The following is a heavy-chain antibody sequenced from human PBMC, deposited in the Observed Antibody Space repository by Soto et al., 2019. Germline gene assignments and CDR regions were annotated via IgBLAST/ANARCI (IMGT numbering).Heavy chain of an antibody. CDR2: IYYSGST. V-gene: IGHV4-59*01. J-gene: IGHJ4*02. CDR1: GGSISSYY. Sequence: SETLSLTCTVSGGSISSYYWSWIRQPPGKGLEWIGYIYYSGSTNYNPSLKSRVTISVDTSKNQFSLKLSSVTAADTAVYYCARAPTYYDILTGYYVMGYFDYWGQGTLVTVSS. D-gene: IGHD3-9*01. CDR3: ARAPTYYDILTGYYVMGYFDY.